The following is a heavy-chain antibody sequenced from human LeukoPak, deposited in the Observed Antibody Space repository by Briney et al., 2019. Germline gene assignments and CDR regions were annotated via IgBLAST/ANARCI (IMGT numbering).Heavy chain of an antibody. J-gene: IGHJ3*02. Sequence: GGSLRLSCTAAGFTFGDYAMSWFRQAAGKGLEWVGFIRSKAYGGTTEYAASVKGRFTISRDESKRIAYLQMNSLKTEDTAVYYCTRNPVDYYDSSGYDHDAFDIWGQGTMVTVSS. CDR3: TRNPVDYYDSSGYDHDAFDI. D-gene: IGHD3-22*01. CDR2: IRSKAYGGTT. CDR1: GFTFGDYA. V-gene: IGHV3-49*03.